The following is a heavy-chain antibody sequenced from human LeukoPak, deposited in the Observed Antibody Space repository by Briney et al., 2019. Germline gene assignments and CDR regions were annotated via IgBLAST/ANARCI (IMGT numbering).Heavy chain of an antibody. CDR2: ISSSGSTI. V-gene: IGHV3-48*03. CDR1: GFTFSSYA. Sequence: GGSLRLSCAASGFTFSSYAMSWVRQAPGKGLEWVSYISSSGSTIYYADSVKGRFTISRDNAKNSLYLQMNSLRAEDTAVYYCAELGITMIGGVWGKGTTVTISS. D-gene: IGHD3-10*02. CDR3: AELGITMIGGV. J-gene: IGHJ6*04.